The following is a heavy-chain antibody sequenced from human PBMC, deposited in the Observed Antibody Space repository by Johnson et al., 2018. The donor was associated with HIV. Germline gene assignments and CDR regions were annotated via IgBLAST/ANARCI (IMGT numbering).Heavy chain of an antibody. V-gene: IGHV3-66*03. CDR3: ARDSRNSFRFEMYAFDI. CDR2: IYSGGST. CDR1: GFTVSGNY. D-gene: IGHD4-23*01. J-gene: IGHJ3*02. Sequence: VQLVESGGGLIQPGGSLRLSCAASGFTVSGNYMSWVRQAPGKGLEWVSEIYSGGSTYYADSVKGRFTISRDNSKNTLYLQMNSLRPEDTAVYYCARDSRNSFRFEMYAFDIWGQGTMVTVSS.